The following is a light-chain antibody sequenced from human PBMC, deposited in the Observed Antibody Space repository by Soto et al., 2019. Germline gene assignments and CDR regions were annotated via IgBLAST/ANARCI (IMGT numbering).Light chain of an antibody. CDR3: QTSYSTPWT. J-gene: IGKJ1*01. CDR1: QSISSY. V-gene: IGKV1-39*01. CDR2: AAS. Sequence: DIQMTQSPSSLSASVGDRVTITCRASQSISSYLNWYQQKPGKAPKLLIYAASSLQSGVPSRFSGSGSGTDFPLTISSLQPEDFATYYGQTSYSTPWTFGQGTKVEIK.